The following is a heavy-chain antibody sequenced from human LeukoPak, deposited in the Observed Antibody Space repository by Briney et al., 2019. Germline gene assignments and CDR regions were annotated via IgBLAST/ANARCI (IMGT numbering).Heavy chain of an antibody. J-gene: IGHJ4*02. CDR2: IKQDGSEK. D-gene: IGHD3-9*01. Sequence: GGSLRLSCAASGFTFSSYWMTWVRKAPGKGLEWVANIKQDGSEKYYVDSVKGRFTISRDNAKKSLFLQMNSLRAEDTAVYYCARATTYDILTGYSDYWGQGTLVTVSS. CDR1: GFTFSSYW. V-gene: IGHV3-7*01. CDR3: ARATTYDILTGYSDY.